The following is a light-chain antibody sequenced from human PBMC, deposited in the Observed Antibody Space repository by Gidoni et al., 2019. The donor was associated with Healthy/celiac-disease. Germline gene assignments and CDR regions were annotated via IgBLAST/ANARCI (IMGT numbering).Light chain of an antibody. CDR3: VLYMGSGIWV. CDR1: SGSVSTSYY. J-gene: IGLJ3*02. Sequence: QTVVTQEPSFSVSPGGTVTLTCGLSSGSVSTSYYPSWYQQTPGQAPRTLIYSTNTRSSGVPDRFSGSILGNKAGLHITGAQADDETDYYCVLYMGSGIWVFGGGTKLTVL. V-gene: IGLV8-61*01. CDR2: STN.